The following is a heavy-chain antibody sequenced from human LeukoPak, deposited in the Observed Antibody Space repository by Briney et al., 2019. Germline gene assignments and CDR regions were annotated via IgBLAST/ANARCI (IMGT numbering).Heavy chain of an antibody. D-gene: IGHD6-19*01. CDR3: ARATSGWFGGNY. CDR1: GFTVSSSY. CDR2: IYSGGST. Sequence: GGSLRLSCAASGFTVSSSYMSCVRQAPGKGLEWVSVIYSGGSTNHADSVKGRFTISRDNSKNTLYLQMNSLRAEDTAVYYCARATSGWFGGNYWGQGTLVTVSS. J-gene: IGHJ4*02. V-gene: IGHV3-53*01.